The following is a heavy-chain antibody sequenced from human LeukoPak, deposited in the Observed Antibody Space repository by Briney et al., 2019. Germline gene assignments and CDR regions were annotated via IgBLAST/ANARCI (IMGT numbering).Heavy chain of an antibody. V-gene: IGHV1-2*02. CDR2: INPSSGAT. J-gene: IGHJ4*02. D-gene: IGHD5-24*01. Sequence: ASVKVSCKASGYTFTAYYLQWVRQAPGQGLEWMGWINPSSGATKYVQKFQARVTMTRDTSIRTAYMHLNSLRSDDTDVSYCFQRRDGYTGPFDYWGQGSLVTVSS. CDR3: FQRRDGYTGPFDY. CDR1: GYTFTAYY.